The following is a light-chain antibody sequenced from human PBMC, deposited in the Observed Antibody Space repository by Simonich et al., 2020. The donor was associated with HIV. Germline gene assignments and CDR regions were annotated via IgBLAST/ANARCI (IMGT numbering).Light chain of an antibody. V-gene: IGKV1-8*01. CDR1: KTIYSD. CDR3: QQYYAYPLS. J-gene: IGKJ4*01. Sequence: AIRMTQSPSSLSASTGDRVTITCQASKTIYSDLACYQQKPGKAPNLLIYAASTLQSGVPSRFTGSGSGTNFTLTISCLQSEDFAHYYCQQYYAYPLSFGGGTKVEIK. CDR2: AAS.